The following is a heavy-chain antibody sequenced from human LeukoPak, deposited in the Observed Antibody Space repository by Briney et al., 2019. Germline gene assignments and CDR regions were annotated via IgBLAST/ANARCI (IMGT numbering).Heavy chain of an antibody. V-gene: IGHV4-34*01. D-gene: IGHD6-13*01. CDR1: GGSFSGYH. Sequence: SETPSLTCAVYGGSFSGYHWSWIRQPPGKGLEWIGEINHSGSTNYNPSLKSRVTISVDTSKNQFSLKLSSVTAADTAVYYCARAGAQQQLVDYWGQGTLVTVSS. J-gene: IGHJ4*02. CDR2: INHSGST. CDR3: ARAGAQQQLVDY.